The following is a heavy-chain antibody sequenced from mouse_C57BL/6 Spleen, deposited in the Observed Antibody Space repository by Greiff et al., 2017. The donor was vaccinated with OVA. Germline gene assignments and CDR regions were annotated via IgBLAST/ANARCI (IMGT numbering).Heavy chain of an antibody. V-gene: IGHV1-19*01. CDR2: INPYNGGP. J-gene: IGHJ3*01. CDR1: GYTFTDYY. CDR3: ARSRYDYDEFAD. D-gene: IGHD2-4*01. Sequence: EVQLQQSGPVLVKPGASVKMSCKASGYTFTDYYMNWVKQSHGKSLEWIGVINPYNGGPSYNQKFKGKATLTVDKSSSTANIELNSLTSEDSAVYDCARSRYDYDEFADWGQGTLVTVSA.